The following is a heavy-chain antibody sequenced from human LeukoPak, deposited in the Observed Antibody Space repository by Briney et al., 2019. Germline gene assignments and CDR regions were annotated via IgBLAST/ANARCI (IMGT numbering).Heavy chain of an antibody. Sequence: SGTLSLTCAVSGGSISSSNWWSWVRQPPGKGLEWIGEIYHSGSTYYNPSLKSRVTISVDTSKNQFSLKLSSVTAADTAVYYCARLARGIVVVPAASGIDYWGQGTLVTVSS. V-gene: IGHV4-4*02. CDR1: GGSISSSNW. CDR3: ARLARGIVVVPAASGIDY. J-gene: IGHJ4*02. CDR2: IYHSGST. D-gene: IGHD2-2*01.